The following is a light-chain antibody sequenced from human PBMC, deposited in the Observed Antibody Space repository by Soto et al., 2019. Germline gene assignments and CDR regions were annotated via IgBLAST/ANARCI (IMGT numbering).Light chain of an antibody. CDR3: QQRNNWFT. Sequence: EILLTQSPATLSLSPGERAALSCRASQSVGSYLAWYQQKPGQSPRLLIYDASTRATGVPARFSGSGSGTDFTLTISSLEPEDFAVYYCQQRNNWFTFGQGTRLEIK. CDR1: QSVGSY. CDR2: DAS. J-gene: IGKJ5*01. V-gene: IGKV3-11*01.